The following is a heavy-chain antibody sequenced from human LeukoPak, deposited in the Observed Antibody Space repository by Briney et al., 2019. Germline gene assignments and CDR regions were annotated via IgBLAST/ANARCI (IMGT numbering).Heavy chain of an antibody. J-gene: IGHJ4*02. V-gene: IGHV4-59*01. CDR3: ARGGGYLYYFDY. D-gene: IGHD5-12*01. Sequence: SETLSLTCTVSGGSISSYYWSWIRQPPGKGLEWIGYIYYSGSTNYNPSLTSRVTISVDTSKNQFSLKLSPVTAADTAVYYCARGGGYLYYFDYWGQGTLVTVSS. CDR2: IYYSGST. CDR1: GGSISSYY.